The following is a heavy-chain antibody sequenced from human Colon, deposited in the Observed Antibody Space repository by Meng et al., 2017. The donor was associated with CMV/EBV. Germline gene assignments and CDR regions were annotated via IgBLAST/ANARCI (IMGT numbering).Heavy chain of an antibody. V-gene: IGHV3-20*01. CDR3: TRDRGSDSNFGYFDY. J-gene: IGHJ4*02. CDR2: INWNGGST. CDR1: GFTFDDYG. Sequence: GGSLRLSCAASGFTFDDYGMSWVRQAPGKGLGWVSGINWNGGSTTYADSVKGRFSISRDNAKNSLYLQMNSLRAEDTAVYHCTRDRGSDSNFGYFDYWGQGTLVTVSS. D-gene: IGHD4-11*01.